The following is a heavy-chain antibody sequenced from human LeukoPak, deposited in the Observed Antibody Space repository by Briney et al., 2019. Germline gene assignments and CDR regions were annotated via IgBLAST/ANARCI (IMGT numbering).Heavy chain of an antibody. CDR3: ARVQRGYDILTGLGY. D-gene: IGHD3-9*01. CDR1: GYTFTGYY. J-gene: IGHJ4*02. CDR2: INPNSGGT. V-gene: IGHV1-2*02. Sequence: ASVKVSCKASGYTFTGYYMHWVRQAPGQGLEWMGWINPNSGGTNYAQKFQGRVTMTRDTPISTAYMELSRLRSDDTAVYYCARVQRGYDILTGLGYWGQGTLVTVSS.